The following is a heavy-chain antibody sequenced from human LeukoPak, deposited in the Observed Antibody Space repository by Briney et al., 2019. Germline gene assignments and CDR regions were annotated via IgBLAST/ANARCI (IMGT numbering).Heavy chain of an antibody. J-gene: IGHJ4*02. V-gene: IGHV3-21*01. CDR2: ISSSSSYI. CDR3: AREVTGGSYYAFFDY. D-gene: IGHD1-26*01. Sequence: GGSLRLSCAASGFTFSSYEMNWVRQAPGKGLEWVSSISSSSSYIYYADSVKGRFTISRDNAKNSLYLQMNSLRAEDTAVYFCAREVTGGSYYAFFDYWGQGTLVTVSS. CDR1: GFTFSSYE.